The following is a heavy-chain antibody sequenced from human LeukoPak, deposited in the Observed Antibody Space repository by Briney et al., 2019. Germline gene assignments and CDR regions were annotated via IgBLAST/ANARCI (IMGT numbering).Heavy chain of an antibody. J-gene: IGHJ4*02. CDR1: GGSISSRNW. CDR3: ASSVAAAGTALFDY. V-gene: IGHV4-4*02. Sequence: SETLSLTCAVSGGSISSRNWWSWVRQPPGKGLEWIGEIYHSGSTNYNPSLKSRVTISVDTSKNQFSLKLSSVTAADTAVYYCASSVAAAGTALFDYWGQGTLVTVSS. CDR2: IYHSGST. D-gene: IGHD6-13*01.